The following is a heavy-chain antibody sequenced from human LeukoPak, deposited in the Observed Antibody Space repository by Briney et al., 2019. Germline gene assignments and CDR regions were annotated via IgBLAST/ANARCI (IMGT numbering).Heavy chain of an antibody. Sequence: PGGSLRLSCAASGSTISRYWMNWVRQAPGKGLEWVANIKQDGSEKYYVDSVKGRFTISRDNAKNSLYLQLNSLGAEDTAVYYCAGGSGWSIDSWGQGTLVTVSS. D-gene: IGHD6-19*01. CDR2: IKQDGSEK. CDR3: AGGSGWSIDS. J-gene: IGHJ4*02. V-gene: IGHV3-7*03. CDR1: GSTISRYW.